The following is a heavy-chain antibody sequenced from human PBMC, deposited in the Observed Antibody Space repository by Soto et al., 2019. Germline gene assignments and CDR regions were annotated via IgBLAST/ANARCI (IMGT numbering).Heavy chain of an antibody. CDR1: GFTFSSYA. Sequence: QVQLVESGGGVVQPGRSLRLSCAASGFTFSSYAMHWVRQAPGKGLEWVAVISYDGSNKYYADSVKGRFTISRDNSKNTLYLQMNSLRAEDTAVYYCARGPEYYYYDSSGEDFDYWGQGTLVTVSS. J-gene: IGHJ4*02. CDR3: ARGPEYYYYDSSGEDFDY. V-gene: IGHV3-30-3*01. CDR2: ISYDGSNK. D-gene: IGHD3-22*01.